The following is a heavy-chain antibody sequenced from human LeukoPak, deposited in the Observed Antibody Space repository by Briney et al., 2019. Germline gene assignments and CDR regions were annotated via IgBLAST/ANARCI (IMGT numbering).Heavy chain of an antibody. Sequence: GWSLRLSCAASGFTFSSYWMHWVRQAPGKGLVWVSRINTVGSSTTYADSVKGRFTISRDNAKNTLYLQMNSLRAEDTAVYYCARDANGSPDYWGQGTQVTVSS. CDR1: GFTFSSYW. V-gene: IGHV3-74*01. J-gene: IGHJ4*02. CDR2: INTVGSST. D-gene: IGHD1-26*01. CDR3: ARDANGSPDY.